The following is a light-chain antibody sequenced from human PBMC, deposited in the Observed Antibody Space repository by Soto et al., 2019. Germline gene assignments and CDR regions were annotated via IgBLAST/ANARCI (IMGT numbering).Light chain of an antibody. CDR3: QQRSNWPPIT. V-gene: IGKV3-11*01. J-gene: IGKJ5*01. CDR2: DAS. CDR1: QSVSSY. Sequence: EIVLTQSPATLSLSPGERATLSCRASQSVSSYLAWYQQKPGQAPGLLIYDASNRATGIPARFSGSGSGTDVTLTISSLEPEDFAVYYCQQRSNWPPITFGQGTRLEIK.